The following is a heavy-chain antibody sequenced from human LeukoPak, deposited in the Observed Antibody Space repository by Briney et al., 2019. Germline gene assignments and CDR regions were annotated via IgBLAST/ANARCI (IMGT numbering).Heavy chain of an antibody. CDR2: ITGSGART. D-gene: IGHD1-1*01. V-gene: IGHV3-23*01. J-gene: IGHJ4*02. CDR3: ARPVVTTLAGTYYVDY. CDR1: GFMFFNYA. Sequence: GGSLRLSCAASGFMFFNYAMDWVRQAPGKGLEWVSSITGSGARTWYADSVKGRFTISRDDAKNTVYLQMDSLRTEDTAVYYCARPVVTTLAGTYYVDYWGQGTLVTVSS.